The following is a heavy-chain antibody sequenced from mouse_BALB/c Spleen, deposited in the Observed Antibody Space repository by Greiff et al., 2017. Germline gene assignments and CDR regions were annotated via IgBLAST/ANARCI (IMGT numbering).Heavy chain of an antibody. J-gene: IGHJ3*01. Sequence: VQLQQSGPGLVKPSQSLSLTCTVTGYSITSDYAWNWIRQFPGNKLEWMGYISYSGSTSYNPSLKSRISITRDTSKNQFFLQLNSVTTEDTATYYCASHDYPFAYWGQGTLVTVSA. CDR2: ISYSGST. CDR3: ASHDYPFAY. D-gene: IGHD2-4*01. CDR1: GYSITSDYA. V-gene: IGHV3-2*02.